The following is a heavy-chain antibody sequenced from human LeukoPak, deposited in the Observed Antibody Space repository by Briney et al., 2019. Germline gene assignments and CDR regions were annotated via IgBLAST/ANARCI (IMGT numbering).Heavy chain of an antibody. Sequence: GGSLRLSCAASGFTFSSYSMSWVRQAPGKGLEWVSYISSSSSTIYYADSVKGRFTISRDNAKNSLYLQMKSLRAEDTAVYYGAREGEYDFLSGDLTGWGQRTLVTVSS. V-gene: IGHV3-48*01. D-gene: IGHD3-3*01. CDR3: AREGEYDFLSGDLTG. CDR1: GFTFSSYS. CDR2: ISSSSSTI. J-gene: IGHJ4*02.